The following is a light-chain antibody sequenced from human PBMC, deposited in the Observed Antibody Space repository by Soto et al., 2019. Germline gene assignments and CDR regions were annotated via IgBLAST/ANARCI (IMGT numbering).Light chain of an antibody. J-gene: IGLJ2*01. CDR1: NIGSKS. V-gene: IGLV3-21*04. CDR3: QVWDTGSDHVI. Sequence: SYELTQPPSVSVAPGKTARFACGGNNIGSKSVHWYQQKPGQAPVLVIYYDRDRPSGIPERFSGSNSGNTAALTISRVEAGDEADYYCQVWDTGSDHVIFGGGTQLTVL. CDR2: YDR.